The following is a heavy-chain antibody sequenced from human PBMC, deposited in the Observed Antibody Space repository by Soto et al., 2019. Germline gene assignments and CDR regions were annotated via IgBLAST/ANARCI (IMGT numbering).Heavy chain of an antibody. V-gene: IGHV1-18*01. CDR3: ARANSGYGYYYGMDV. Sequence: ASVKVSCKASGYTFFTYDISWVRQAPGQGLEWMGWISTYSGDTKYAQKFQGRVTITADKSTSTAYMELSSLRSEDTAVYYCARANSGYGYYYGMDVWGQGTTVTVSS. D-gene: IGHD5-12*01. CDR1: GYTFFTYD. J-gene: IGHJ6*02. CDR2: ISTYSGDT.